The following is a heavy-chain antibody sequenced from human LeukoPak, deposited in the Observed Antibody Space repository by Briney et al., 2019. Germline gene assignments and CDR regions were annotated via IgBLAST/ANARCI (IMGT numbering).Heavy chain of an antibody. CDR3: TKWGDDDGLTVYYDSYC. CDR2: ITGSGGTT. Sequence: GASLTLSSAASGFTFRNYAMSSVRQAPGKGLEWVSAITGSGGTTWYADSVKGHFNISRDNSKNTLYLQMSSPGAEAPAVYYCTKWGDDDGLTVYYDSYCWGQGTLVTVSS. D-gene: IGHD3-9*01. J-gene: IGHJ1*01. CDR1: GFTFRNYA. V-gene: IGHV3-23*01.